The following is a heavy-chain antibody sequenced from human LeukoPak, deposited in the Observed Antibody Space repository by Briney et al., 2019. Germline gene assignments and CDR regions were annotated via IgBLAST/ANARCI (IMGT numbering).Heavy chain of an antibody. V-gene: IGHV3-11*04. CDR2: ISSRGDTI. CDR1: GFTFSDYY. D-gene: IGHD5-18*01. Sequence: GGSLRLSCAPSGFTFSDYYMSWIRQAPGKGLEWVSYISSRGDTIHYTDSVKGRFTISRDNAKDSLYLQMNSLRAEDTAVYYCARTGGPQLWLTWGQGTLVTVSS. J-gene: IGHJ5*02. CDR3: ARTGGPQLWLT.